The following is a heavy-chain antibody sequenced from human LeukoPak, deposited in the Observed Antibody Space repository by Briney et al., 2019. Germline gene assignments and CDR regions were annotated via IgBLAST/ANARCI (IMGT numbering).Heavy chain of an antibody. D-gene: IGHD3-3*01. V-gene: IGHV3-30*03. CDR1: GFTFNSYV. CDR2: ISYDGSNK. CDR3: ARGGLWSGYYGSDY. Sequence: GGSLRLSCAGSGFTFNSYVMHWVRQAPGKGLEWVAVISYDGSNKYYADSVKGRFTISRDNSKNTLYLQMNSLRAEDTAVYYCARGGLWSGYYGSDYWGQGTLVTVSS. J-gene: IGHJ4*02.